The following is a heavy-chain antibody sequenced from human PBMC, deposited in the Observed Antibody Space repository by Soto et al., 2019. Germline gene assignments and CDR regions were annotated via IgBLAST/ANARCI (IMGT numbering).Heavy chain of an antibody. CDR3: ARHLYDYLDY. CDR2: IYPGDSDT. Sequence: GESLKISCKGSGYSFTNYWIGWVRQMPGKGLEWMGIIYPGDSDTRYSPSFQGQVTISVDKSISTAYLQWSSLKASDTAIYYCARHLYDYLDYWGQGTLVTVSS. J-gene: IGHJ4*02. V-gene: IGHV5-51*01. CDR1: GYSFTNYW. D-gene: IGHD3-16*01.